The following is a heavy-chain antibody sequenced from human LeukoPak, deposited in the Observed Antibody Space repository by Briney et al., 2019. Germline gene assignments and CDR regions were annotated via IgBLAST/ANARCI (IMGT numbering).Heavy chain of an antibody. Sequence: GGSLRLSCAASGFTFSSYAMSWVRQAPGKGLEWDSVISGSGGSTYYADSVKGRFTIARDNSENTLYLQMNSLRVDDTAVYYCAQQLGYCSGGTCYFTYWGQGTLVTVSS. J-gene: IGHJ1*01. CDR3: AQQLGYCSGGTCYFTY. CDR2: ISGSGGST. V-gene: IGHV3-23*01. D-gene: IGHD2-15*01. CDR1: GFTFSSYA.